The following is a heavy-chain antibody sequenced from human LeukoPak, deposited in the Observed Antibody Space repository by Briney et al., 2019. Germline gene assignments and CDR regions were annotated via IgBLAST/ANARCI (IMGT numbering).Heavy chain of an antibody. CDR3: ARAPQRPRLRSYFDY. Sequence: SETLSLTCTVSGYSISSGYYWGWIRQPPGKGLEWIGSIYHSGSTYYNPSLKSRVTISVDTSENQFSLKLSSVTAADTAVYYCARAPQRPRLRSYFDYWGQGTLVTVSS. CDR2: IYHSGST. V-gene: IGHV4-38-2*02. D-gene: IGHD5-12*01. J-gene: IGHJ4*02. CDR1: GYSISSGYY.